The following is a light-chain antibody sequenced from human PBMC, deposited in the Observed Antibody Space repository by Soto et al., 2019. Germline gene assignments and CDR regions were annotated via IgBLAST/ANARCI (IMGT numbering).Light chain of an antibody. J-gene: IGKJ4*01. CDR2: DAS. Sequence: EIVLTQSPATLSLSPGERATLSCRASQSVSSYLAWYQQKPVQAPSLLIYDASNRATGIPARLSGSGSGTDFTLTISTLEPKDFAIYYCQQRSNWPPVTFGLGTKVEIK. CDR1: QSVSSY. V-gene: IGKV3-11*01. CDR3: QQRSNWPPVT.